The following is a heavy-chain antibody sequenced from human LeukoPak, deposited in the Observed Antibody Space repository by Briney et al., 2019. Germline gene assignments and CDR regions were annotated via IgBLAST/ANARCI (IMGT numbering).Heavy chain of an antibody. CDR2: INPNSGGT. CDR1: GYTFTGYY. CDR3: ARMGGFLAARALVDY. D-gene: IGHD2-15*01. J-gene: IGHJ4*02. V-gene: IGHV1-2*02. Sequence: GASVKVSCKASGYTFTGYYMHWVRQAPGQGLEWMGWINPNSGGTNYAQKFQGRVTMTRDTSISTAHMELSRLRSDDTAVYYCARMGGFLAARALVDYWGQGTLVTVSS.